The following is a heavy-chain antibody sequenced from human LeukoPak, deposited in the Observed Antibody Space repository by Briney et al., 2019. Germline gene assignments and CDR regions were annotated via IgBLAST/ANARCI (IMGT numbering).Heavy chain of an antibody. CDR1: GFTFSSYA. CDR3: ARGGRPYSSSWYDY. V-gene: IGHV3-64*01. D-gene: IGHD6-13*01. Sequence: GGSLRLSCAASGFTFSSYAMHWVRQAPGKGLEYVSAISSNGGSTYYANSVKGRFTISRDNSKNTPYLQMGSLRAEDMAVYYCARGGRPYSSSWYDYWGQGTLVTVSS. CDR2: ISSNGGST. J-gene: IGHJ4*02.